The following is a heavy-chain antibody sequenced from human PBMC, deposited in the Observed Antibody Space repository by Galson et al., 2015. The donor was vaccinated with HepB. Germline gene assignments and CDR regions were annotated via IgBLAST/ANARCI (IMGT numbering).Heavy chain of an antibody. J-gene: IGHJ4*02. V-gene: IGHV1-69*04. D-gene: IGHD1-1*01. CDR2: IIPFLGIP. CDR1: GVTFSSHA. CDR3: VLGAGTTFGTY. Sequence: SVKVSCKASGVTFSSHAISWVRQAPGQGLEWMGRIIPFLGIPNYAQKFQGRVTISADSSTSTAYLELSSLRSEDTAVYYCVLGAGTTFGTYWGQGTLVTVSS.